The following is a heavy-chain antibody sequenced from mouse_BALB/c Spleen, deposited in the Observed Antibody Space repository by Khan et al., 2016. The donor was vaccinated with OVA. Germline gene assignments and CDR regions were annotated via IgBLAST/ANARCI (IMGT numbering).Heavy chain of an antibody. D-gene: IGHD1-1*01. J-gene: IGHJ3*01. CDR1: GYTFTSYW. Sequence: QVQLQQSGAELAKPGASVKMSCKASGYTFTSYWMHWVKQRPRQGLEWIGYINPSTDYTEYNQKFKDKATLTADKSSSTAYMQLTSLTSEDSAVYYCTSHGSRSAWFTYWGQGTLVPVSA. V-gene: IGHV1-7*01. CDR3: TSHGSRSAWFTY. CDR2: INPSTDYT.